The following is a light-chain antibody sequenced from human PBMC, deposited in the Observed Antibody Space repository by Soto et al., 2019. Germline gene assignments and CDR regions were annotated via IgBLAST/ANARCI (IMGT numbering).Light chain of an antibody. CDR2: EVV. CDR3: SSYTSSSTLV. CDR1: KNDIGVYDF. V-gene: IGLV2-8*01. J-gene: IGLJ1*01. Sequence: QSALTQPPSASGSPGQSVTISCTGTKNDIGVYDFVSWYQHHPGKAPRLISYEVVQRPSGVPDRFSGSKSGNTASLTVSGLQAEDEADYYCSSYTSSSTLVFGTGTKVTVL.